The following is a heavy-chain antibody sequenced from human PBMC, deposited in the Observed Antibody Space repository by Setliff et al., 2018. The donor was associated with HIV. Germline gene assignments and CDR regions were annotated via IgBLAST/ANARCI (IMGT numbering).Heavy chain of an antibody. CDR1: GGSVRRSSYY. Sequence: ETLSLTCTVSGGSVRRSSYYWSWIRQSPGKAFEWIGYIYSTGSTNYNPSLQSRVTISMVASRNQFSLKLTSVTAADTAVYYCARRPIKGYWPVDSWGPGTLVTVSS. D-gene: IGHD2-15*01. CDR3: ARRPIKGYWPVDS. V-gene: IGHV4-61*01. J-gene: IGHJ4*02. CDR2: IYSTGST.